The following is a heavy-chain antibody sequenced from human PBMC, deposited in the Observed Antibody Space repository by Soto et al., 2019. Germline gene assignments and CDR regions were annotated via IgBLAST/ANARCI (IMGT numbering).Heavy chain of an antibody. CDR2: IDPSDSYT. V-gene: IGHV5-10-1*01. Sequence: PGASLKISCKGSGYSFTSYWISWVRQMPGKGLEWMGRIDPSDSYTNYSPSFQGHVTISADKSISTAYLQWSSLKASDTAMYYCEGQDYDSSTAAFDIWGQGTMVTVSS. J-gene: IGHJ3*02. CDR1: GYSFTSYW. D-gene: IGHD3-22*01. CDR3: EGQDYDSSTAAFDI.